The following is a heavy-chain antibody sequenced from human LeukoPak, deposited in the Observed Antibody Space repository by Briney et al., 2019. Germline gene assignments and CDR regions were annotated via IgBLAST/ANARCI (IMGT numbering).Heavy chain of an antibody. CDR2: IIPILGIA. J-gene: IGHJ3*02. CDR1: GGTFSSCA. V-gene: IGHV1-69*04. CDR3: AREMAANGDAFDI. Sequence: ASVKVSCKASGGTFSSCAISWVRQAPGQGLEWMGRIIPILGIANYAQKFQGRVTITADKSTSTAYMELSSLRSEDTAVYYCAREMAANGDAFDIWGQGTMVTVSS. D-gene: IGHD6-19*01.